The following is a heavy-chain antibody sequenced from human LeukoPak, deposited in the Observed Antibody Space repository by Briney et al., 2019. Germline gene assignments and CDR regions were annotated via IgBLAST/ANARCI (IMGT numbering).Heavy chain of an antibody. CDR2: IYTSGST. D-gene: IGHD3-22*01. V-gene: IGHV4-4*07. CDR1: GGSISSYY. Sequence: SETLSLTCTVSGGSISSYYWSWIRQPAGKGLEWIGRIYTSGSTNYNPSLKSRVTMSVDTSKNQFSLKLSSVTAADTAVYYCARGGPYYYDSPSEDFDIWGQGTMVTVSS. J-gene: IGHJ3*02. CDR3: ARGGPYYYDSPSEDFDI.